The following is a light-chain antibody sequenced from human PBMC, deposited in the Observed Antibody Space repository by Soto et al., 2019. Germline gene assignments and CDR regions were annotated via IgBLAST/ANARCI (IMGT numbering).Light chain of an antibody. CDR2: KAS. Sequence: DIQMTQSPSTLSGSVGDRVTITFRASQTISSWLAWYQQKPGKAPKLLIYKASSLHSGVPSRFSGSRSGTDFTLTISSLQPDDFATYYCQQYNSYSWTFGQGTKVDI. J-gene: IGKJ1*01. CDR3: QQYNSYSWT. V-gene: IGKV1-5*03. CDR1: QTISSW.